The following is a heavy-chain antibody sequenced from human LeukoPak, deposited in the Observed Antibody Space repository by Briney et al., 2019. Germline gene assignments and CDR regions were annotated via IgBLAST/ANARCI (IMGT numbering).Heavy chain of an antibody. V-gene: IGHV3-7*01. CDR1: GFTFSSYW. CDR2: IKQDGSAK. CDR3: TTDRGFSTLDD. J-gene: IGHJ4*02. D-gene: IGHD3-10*01. Sequence: GGSLRLSCAASGFTFSSYWMSWVRQAPGKGLEWVANIKQDGSAKNYGDSVKGRFTISRDNAKKSLYLQMNSLRADDTAVYYCTTDRGFSTLDDWGQGTLVTVSS.